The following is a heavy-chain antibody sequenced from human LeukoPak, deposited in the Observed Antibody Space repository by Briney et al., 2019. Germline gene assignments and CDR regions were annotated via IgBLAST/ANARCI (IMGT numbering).Heavy chain of an antibody. D-gene: IGHD4-23*01. CDR3: ARHFDGKGSFDF. V-gene: IGHV3-74*01. CDR1: GFNFASRW. CDR2: ISSGGSDT. J-gene: IGHJ5*01. Sequence: GGSLRLSCAASGFNFASRWMHWVRQVPGKGLVWVSRISSGGSDTTYADSVKGRFTISRDNVKKIVYLQMRSLRVEDTAVYYCARHFDGKGSFDFWGQGTLVTVSS.